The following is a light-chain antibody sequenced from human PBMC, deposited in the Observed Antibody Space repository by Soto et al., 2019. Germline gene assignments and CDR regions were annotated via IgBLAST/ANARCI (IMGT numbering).Light chain of an antibody. CDR3: QHLRT. V-gene: IGKV1-5*01. CDR1: QNINNW. J-gene: IGKJ1*01. CDR2: DAS. Sequence: DIQMTQSPSTLSASIGDRVTITCRASQNINNWIAWYQQKPGKAPKFLIYDASNLESGVPSRFSGSGFGTEFSLNISRLQTDEFGSYYCQHLRTFGQGTKVEMK.